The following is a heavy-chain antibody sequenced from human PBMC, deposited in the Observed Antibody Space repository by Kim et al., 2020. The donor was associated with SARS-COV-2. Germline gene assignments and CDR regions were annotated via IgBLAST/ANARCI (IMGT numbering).Heavy chain of an antibody. Sequence: SETLSLTCTVSGGSISSSSYYWGWIRQPPGKGLEWIGSIYYSGSTYYNPSLKSRVTISVDTSKNQFSLKLSSVTAADTAVYYCAGGPLLTYYYDSSGYYPSSYWGQGTLVTVSS. J-gene: IGHJ4*02. D-gene: IGHD3-22*01. CDR1: GGSISSSSYY. CDR2: IYYSGST. CDR3: AGGPLLTYYYDSSGYYPSSY. V-gene: IGHV4-39*01.